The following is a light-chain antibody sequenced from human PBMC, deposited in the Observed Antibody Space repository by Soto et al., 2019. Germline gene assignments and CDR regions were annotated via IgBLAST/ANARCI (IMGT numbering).Light chain of an antibody. Sequence: IQLTQSPSSLSASVGDRVTLTCRASQGISNFLAWYQQKPGKAPKLLIYAASTLQSGGPSRFSSSGSGTDFTLTISSLQPEDFATDYCHQVESYPSTCGGGTKVDIK. CDR3: HQVESYPST. CDR1: QGISNF. V-gene: IGKV1-9*01. CDR2: AAS. J-gene: IGKJ4*02.